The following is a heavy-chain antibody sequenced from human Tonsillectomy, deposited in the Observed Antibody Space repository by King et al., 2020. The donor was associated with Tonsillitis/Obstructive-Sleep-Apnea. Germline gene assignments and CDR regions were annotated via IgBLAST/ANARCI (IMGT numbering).Heavy chain of an antibody. D-gene: IGHD1-7*01. CDR1: GYTFSTYN. CDR2: INAGNANT. CDR3: ARETSNWNLYYFDY. Sequence: VQLVQSGTEVKKPGASMTVSCQASGYTFSTYNMHWVRQAPGQTLEWMGWINAGNANTKYSQKFQGRLTIIRDTSANTAYMELSSLRSEDTAVYYCARETSNWNLYYFDYWGQGTLVTVSS. V-gene: IGHV1-3*01. J-gene: IGHJ4*02.